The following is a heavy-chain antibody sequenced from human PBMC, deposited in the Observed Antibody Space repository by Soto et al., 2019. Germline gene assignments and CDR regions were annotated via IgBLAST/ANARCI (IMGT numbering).Heavy chain of an antibody. CDR3: ARENDYGGNGAYYYYGMDV. D-gene: IGHD4-17*01. CDR2: ISSSSSTI. J-gene: IGHJ6*02. V-gene: IGHV3-48*02. CDR1: GFTFSSYS. Sequence: PGGSLRLSCAASGFTFSSYSMNWVRQAPGKGLEWVSYISSSSSTIYYADSVKGRFTISRDNAKNSLFLQKNSLRDEDTAVYYCARENDYGGNGAYYYYGMDVWGQGTTVTVSS.